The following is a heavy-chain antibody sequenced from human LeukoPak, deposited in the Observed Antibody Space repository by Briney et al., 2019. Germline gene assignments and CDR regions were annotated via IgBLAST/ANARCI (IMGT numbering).Heavy chain of an antibody. CDR2: INPSGGST. CDR1: GYTFTDYY. CDR3: ASGALVPPQEGADAFDI. Sequence: GASVKVSCKASGYTFTDYYMHWVRQAPGQGLEWMGIINPSGGSTSYAQKFQGRVTMTRDMSTSTVYMELSSLRSEDTAVYYCASGALVPPQEGADAFDIWGQGTMVTVSS. J-gene: IGHJ3*02. D-gene: IGHD4/OR15-4a*01. V-gene: IGHV1-46*01.